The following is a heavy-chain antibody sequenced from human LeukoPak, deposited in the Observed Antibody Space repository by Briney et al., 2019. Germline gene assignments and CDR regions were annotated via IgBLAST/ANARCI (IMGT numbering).Heavy chain of an antibody. D-gene: IGHD6-19*01. CDR3: ARDLYSSGWYDNRFDP. Sequence: SQTLSLTCAISGDSVSSNSAAWNWIRQSPSRGLEWLGRTYYRSKWYNNYAVSVKSRITINPDTSKNQFSLQLNSVTPEDTAVYYCARDLYSSGWYDNRFDPWGQGTLVTVSS. CDR1: GDSVSSNSAA. V-gene: IGHV6-1*01. CDR2: TYYRSKWYN. J-gene: IGHJ5*02.